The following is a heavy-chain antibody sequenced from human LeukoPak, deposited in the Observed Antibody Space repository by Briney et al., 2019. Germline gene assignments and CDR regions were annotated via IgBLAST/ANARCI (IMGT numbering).Heavy chain of an antibody. CDR3: SRDLYYYVAMVV. Sequence: GRSLRLSCGASGFTFSAYAMTWVRQAPGKGLEWVSSIGSDNKPHYSESVKGRFAISRDNSKNTLFLQLYSLRAEDTALYYCSRDLYYYVAMVVWVQGTTVTVSS. V-gene: IGHV3-23*01. J-gene: IGHJ6*02. CDR2: IGSDNKP. CDR1: GFTFSAYA. D-gene: IGHD3-10*02.